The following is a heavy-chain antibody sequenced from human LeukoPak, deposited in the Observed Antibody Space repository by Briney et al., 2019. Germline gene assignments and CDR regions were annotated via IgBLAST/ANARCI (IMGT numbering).Heavy chain of an antibody. CDR3: ARGIAAAGTRDRFDY. D-gene: IGHD6-13*01. CDR2: ISAYNGNT. CDR1: GYTFTSYG. V-gene: IGHV1-18*01. J-gene: IGHJ4*02. Sequence: ASVKVSCKASGYTFTSYGISWVRQATGQGLEWMGWISAYNGNTNYAQKFQGRVTITADESTSTAYMELSSLRSEDTAVYYCARGIAAAGTRDRFDYWGQGTLVTVSS.